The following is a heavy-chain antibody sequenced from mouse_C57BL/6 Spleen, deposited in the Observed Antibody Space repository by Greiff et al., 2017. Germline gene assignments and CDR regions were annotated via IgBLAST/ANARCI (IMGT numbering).Heavy chain of an antibody. J-gene: IGHJ3*01. Sequence: QVQLQQSGPELVKPGASVKISCKASGYAFSSSWMNWVKQRPGKGLEWIGRIYPGDGDTNYNGKFKGKATLTADKSSSTAYMQLSSLTSEDSAVYFCAREDYDYDGMFAYWGQGTLVTVSA. D-gene: IGHD2-4*01. CDR2: IYPGDGDT. V-gene: IGHV1-82*01. CDR1: GYAFSSSW. CDR3: AREDYDYDGMFAY.